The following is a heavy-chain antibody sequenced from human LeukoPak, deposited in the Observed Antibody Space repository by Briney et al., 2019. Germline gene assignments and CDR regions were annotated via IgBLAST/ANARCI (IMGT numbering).Heavy chain of an antibody. CDR1: GFTFSSYV. V-gene: IGHV3-23*01. Sequence: GGSLRLSCAASGFTFSSYVLSWVRQAPGKGLEWVSAISGSGGSTYYADSVKGRFTISRDNSKNTLFLQMNSLRAEDTAVYYCAKRGGYYFDYWGQGTLVTVSS. CDR3: AKRGGYYFDY. CDR2: ISGSGGST. J-gene: IGHJ4*02.